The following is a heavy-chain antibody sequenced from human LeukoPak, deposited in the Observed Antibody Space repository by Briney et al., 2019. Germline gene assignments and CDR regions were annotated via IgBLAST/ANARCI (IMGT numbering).Heavy chain of an antibody. V-gene: IGHV5-51*01. CDR1: GYSFTSYW. D-gene: IGHD6-19*01. Sequence: GESLKISCKGSGYSFTSYWIGWVRQMPGKGLEWMGIIYPGDSDTRYSPSFQGQVTISADKSISTAYLQWSSLKASDTAMYYCATAKYSSGWYADYWGQGTLVTVSS. CDR2: IYPGDSDT. CDR3: ATAKYSSGWYADY. J-gene: IGHJ4*02.